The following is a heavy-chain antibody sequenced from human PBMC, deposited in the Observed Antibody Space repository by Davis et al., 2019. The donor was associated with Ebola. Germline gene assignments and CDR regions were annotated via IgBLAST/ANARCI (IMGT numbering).Heavy chain of an antibody. CDR1: GYTFTSYG. V-gene: IGHV1-2*06. CDR2: INPNSGVT. J-gene: IGHJ4*02. CDR3: ARASSDY. Sequence: ASVKVSCKASGYTFTSYGISWVRQAPGQGLEWMGRINPNSGVTNYAQKFQGRVTMTRDTSISTSYMELRRLRSDDTAVYYCARASSDYWGQGTLVTVSS.